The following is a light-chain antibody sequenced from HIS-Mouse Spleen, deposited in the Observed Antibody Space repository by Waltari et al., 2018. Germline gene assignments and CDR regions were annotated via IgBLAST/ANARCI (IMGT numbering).Light chain of an antibody. J-gene: IGLJ1*01. CDR3: SSYTSSSTYV. CDR1: SSDVGGYNY. Sequence: QSALTQPASVSGSPGQSITISCTGTSSDVGGYNYVSWYQQHPGKAPKLMIYDVSNRPHGVSNRFSGSKSGNTASLTISGLQAEDEADYYCSSYTSSSTYVFGTGTKVTVL. V-gene: IGLV2-14*03. CDR2: DVS.